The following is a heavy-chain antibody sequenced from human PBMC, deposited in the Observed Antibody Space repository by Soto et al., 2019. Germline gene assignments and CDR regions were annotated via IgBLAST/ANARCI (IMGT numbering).Heavy chain of an antibody. CDR1: GYTFTSYA. J-gene: IGHJ6*02. Sequence: QVQLVQSGAEVKKPGASVKVSCKASGYTFTSYAMHWVRQAPGQRLEWMGWINAGNGNTKYSQKFQGRVTITRDTSASTAYMELSSLRSEDTAVYYCARADSSGPPPRGMDVWGQGTTVTVSS. CDR2: INAGNGNT. CDR3: ARADSSGPPPRGMDV. V-gene: IGHV1-3*01. D-gene: IGHD6-19*01.